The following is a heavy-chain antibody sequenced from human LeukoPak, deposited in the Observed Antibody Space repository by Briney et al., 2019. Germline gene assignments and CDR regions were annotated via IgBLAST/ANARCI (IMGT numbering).Heavy chain of an antibody. V-gene: IGHV3-11*01. CDR3: AREHIYDPHFGDY. Sequence: PGGSLKLSCAASGFTFSTYYMGWIRQAPGKGLEWISYISSSGSTIYYADSVKGRFTISRDNAKNSLYLQMNSLRAEDTAVYYCAREHIYDPHFGDYWGQGTLVTVSS. D-gene: IGHD3-22*01. CDR2: ISSSGSTI. J-gene: IGHJ4*02. CDR1: GFTFSTYY.